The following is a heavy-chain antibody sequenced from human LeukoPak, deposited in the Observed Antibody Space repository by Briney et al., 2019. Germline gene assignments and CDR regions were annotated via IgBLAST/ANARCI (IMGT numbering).Heavy chain of an antibody. Sequence: SETLSLTCTVSGGSISSYYWSWIRQPPGKGLEWIGYIYYSGSTNYNPSLKSRVTISVDTSKNQFSLKLSSVTAADTAVYYCARDLDFWGQGTLVTVSS. V-gene: IGHV4-59*12. CDR1: GGSISSYY. CDR3: ARDLDF. CDR2: IYYSGST. J-gene: IGHJ4*02. D-gene: IGHD1-1*01.